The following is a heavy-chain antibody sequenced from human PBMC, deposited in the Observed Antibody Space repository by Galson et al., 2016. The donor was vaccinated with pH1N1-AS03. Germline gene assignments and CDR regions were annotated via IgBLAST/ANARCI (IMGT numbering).Heavy chain of an antibody. J-gene: IGHJ4*02. Sequence: GLEWVSYISSSSGTIYYADSVKGRFTISRDNAKNSLYLQMNSLRDEDTAVYYCARESVTHHDYWGQGTLVTVSS. CDR2: ISSSSGTI. V-gene: IGHV3-48*02. D-gene: IGHD2-21*02. CDR3: ARESVTHHDY.